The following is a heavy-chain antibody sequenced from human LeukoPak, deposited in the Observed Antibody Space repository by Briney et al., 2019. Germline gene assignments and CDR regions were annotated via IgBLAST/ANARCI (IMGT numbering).Heavy chain of an antibody. CDR2: ISYDGTNK. CDR3: AKDRVEGYGYFYGMDV. D-gene: IGHD5-18*01. CDR1: GFSFRDYA. Sequence: GGSLRLSCAASGFSFRDYAMHWVRRAPGKGLEWVAVISYDGTNKYYADSVKGRFTISRDNSQNTVFLQMNSLRAEDTAVYYCAKDRVEGYGYFYGMDVWGQGTTVTVSS. V-gene: IGHV3-30-3*01. J-gene: IGHJ6*02.